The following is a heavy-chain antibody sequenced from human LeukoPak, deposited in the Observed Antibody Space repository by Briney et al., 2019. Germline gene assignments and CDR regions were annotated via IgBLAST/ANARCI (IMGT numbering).Heavy chain of an antibody. D-gene: IGHD3-22*01. J-gene: IGHJ3*02. CDR2: IYDSGST. CDR1: GGSINSYY. CDR3: ACLTTADAFDI. Sequence: SETLSLTCTVSGGSINSYYWSWLRQPPGKGLEWIGYIYDSGSTNYNPSLKSRVTISVDTPNNQFSLKLSSVTAADTAVYYCACLTTADAFDIWGQGTMVTVSS. V-gene: IGHV4-59*01.